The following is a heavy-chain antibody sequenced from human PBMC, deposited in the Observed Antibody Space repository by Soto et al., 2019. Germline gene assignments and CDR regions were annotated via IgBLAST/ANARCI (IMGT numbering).Heavy chain of an antibody. Sequence: ASVKVSCKASGYTFTSYGISWVRQAPGQGLEWMGWISAYNGNTNYAQKLQGRVTMTTDTSTSTAYMELRSLRSDDTAVYYCARLIEDNVVVPAANMADYWSQGTLVTVSS. J-gene: IGHJ4*02. V-gene: IGHV1-18*01. CDR2: ISAYNGNT. CDR3: ARLIEDNVVVPAANMADY. D-gene: IGHD2-2*01. CDR1: GYTFTSYG.